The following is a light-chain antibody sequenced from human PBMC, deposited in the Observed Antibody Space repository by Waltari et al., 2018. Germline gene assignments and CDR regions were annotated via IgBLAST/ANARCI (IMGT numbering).Light chain of an antibody. CDR3: QQSYSTPQMYT. V-gene: IGKV1-39*01. CDR2: AAS. J-gene: IGKJ2*01. Sequence: DIQMTQSPSSLSASVGDRVTITCRASQSISSYLNWYQLKPGKAPKLLIYAASSLQSGVPSRFSGSGSGTDFTLTISSLQPEDFATYYCQQSYSTPQMYTFGQGTKLEIK. CDR1: QSISSY.